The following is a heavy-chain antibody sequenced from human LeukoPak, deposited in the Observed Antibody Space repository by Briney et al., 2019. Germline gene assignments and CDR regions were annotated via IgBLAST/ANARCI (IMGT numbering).Heavy chain of an antibody. CDR3: ARQDGFQSYYFDY. D-gene: IGHD5-24*01. V-gene: IGHV5-51*01. CDR1: GYDFIDFW. Sequence: GESLKISCKGSGYDFIDFWIAWVRQMPGKGLEWMGIIYPGDSDTRYSPSFQGQVTISVDKSISTAFLQWSSLKASDTAMYYCARQDGFQSYYFDYWGQGTLVTVSS. CDR2: IYPGDSDT. J-gene: IGHJ4*02.